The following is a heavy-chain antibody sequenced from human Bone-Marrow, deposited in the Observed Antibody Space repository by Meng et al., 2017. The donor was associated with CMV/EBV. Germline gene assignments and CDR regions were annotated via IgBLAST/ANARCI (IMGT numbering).Heavy chain of an antibody. D-gene: IGHD2/OR15-2a*01. CDR1: GYTFTSYA. J-gene: IGHJ6*02. Sequence: SGYTFTSYAMHWVRQAPGQRLEWMGWSNAGNGNTKYSQEFQGRVTITRDTSASTAYMELSSLRSEDTAVYYCARGNRIAYYYGMDVWGQGTTVTVSS. V-gene: IGHV1-3*02. CDR2: SNAGNGNT. CDR3: ARGNRIAYYYGMDV.